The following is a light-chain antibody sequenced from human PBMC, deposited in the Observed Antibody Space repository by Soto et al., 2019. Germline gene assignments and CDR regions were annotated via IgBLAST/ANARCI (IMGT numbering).Light chain of an antibody. CDR2: AAF. CDR3: QQSYSSLSWT. J-gene: IGKJ1*01. CDR1: QSISSY. Sequence: DIQMTQSPSSLSASVGDRVTITCRASQSISSYLTWYQQKPGKAPKLLIYAAFSLQSGVPSRFSGSGSGTNFMLLISSMQPEDFATYYCQQSYSSLSWTFGQGTTVEIK. V-gene: IGKV1-39*01.